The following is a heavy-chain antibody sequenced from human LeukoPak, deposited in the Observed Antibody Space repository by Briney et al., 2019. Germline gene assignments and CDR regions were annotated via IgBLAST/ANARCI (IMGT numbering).Heavy chain of an antibody. CDR3: ARDQTYDSSGFAGDDAFDI. Sequence: GGSLRLSCAASGFTFSSYSMMWVRQAPGKGLEWVSYISSSSTTIHYADSVKGRFTISRDNAKNSVYLQMNSLRAEDTAVYYCARDQTYDSSGFAGDDAFDIWGQGTMVTVSS. V-gene: IGHV3-48*01. D-gene: IGHD3-22*01. CDR2: ISSSSTTI. CDR1: GFTFSSYS. J-gene: IGHJ3*02.